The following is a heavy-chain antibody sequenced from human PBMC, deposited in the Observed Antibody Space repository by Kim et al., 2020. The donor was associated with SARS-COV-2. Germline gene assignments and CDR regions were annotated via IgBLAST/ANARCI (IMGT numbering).Heavy chain of an antibody. CDR2: ISGSGGST. J-gene: IGHJ4*02. V-gene: IGHV3-23*01. D-gene: IGHD2-15*01. CDR1: GFIFSSYA. Sequence: GGSLRLSCVASGFIFSSYAMSWVRQAPGKGLEWVSGISGSGGSTYYADSVKGRFTISRDNSKNTLYLQMNSLRAEDTAVYYCAKDSGYCSGGSCYSVGYWGQGTLVTVSS. CDR3: AKDSGYCSGGSCYSVGY.